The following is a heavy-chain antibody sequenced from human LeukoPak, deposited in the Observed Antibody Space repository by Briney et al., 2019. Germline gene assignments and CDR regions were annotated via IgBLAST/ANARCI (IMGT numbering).Heavy chain of an antibody. Sequence: SETLSLTCSVSNGSISSSRYFWGWIRQPPGKGLEWIGSIDYSGSTYYNPYLKSRVTISVDTSKNHFSLDLSSVTAADTAVYYCARDRSSSWYKDFDYWGQGTLVTVSS. CDR2: IDYSGST. J-gene: IGHJ4*02. CDR3: ARDRSSSWYKDFDY. CDR1: NGSISSSRYF. V-gene: IGHV4-39*07. D-gene: IGHD6-13*01.